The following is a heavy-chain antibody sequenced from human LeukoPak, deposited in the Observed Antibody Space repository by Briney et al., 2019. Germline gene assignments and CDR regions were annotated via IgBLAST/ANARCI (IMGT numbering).Heavy chain of an antibody. CDR1: GGSFSGYY. Sequence: SETLSLTCAVYGGSFSGYYWSWIRQPPGKGLEWVGEINHSGSTNYNPSLKSRVTISVDTSKNQFSLKLSSVTAADTAVYYCANRPYSGYDYYFDYWGQGPLVTVSS. CDR2: INHSGST. V-gene: IGHV4-34*01. J-gene: IGHJ4*02. CDR3: ANRPYSGYDYYFDY. D-gene: IGHD5-12*01.